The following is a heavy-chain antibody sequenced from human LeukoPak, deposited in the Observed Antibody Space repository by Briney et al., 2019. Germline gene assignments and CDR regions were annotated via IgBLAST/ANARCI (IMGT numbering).Heavy chain of an antibody. D-gene: IGHD3-22*01. J-gene: IGHJ4*02. CDR2: ISAYNGNT. CDR3: ARRSSGYFPSDY. CDR1: GYTFTSYD. Sequence: GASVKVSCKASGYTFTSYDINWVRQATGQGLEWMGWISAYNGNTNYAQKLQGRVTMTTDTSTSTAYMELRSLRSDDTAVYYCARRSSGYFPSDYWGQGTLVTVSS. V-gene: IGHV1-18*01.